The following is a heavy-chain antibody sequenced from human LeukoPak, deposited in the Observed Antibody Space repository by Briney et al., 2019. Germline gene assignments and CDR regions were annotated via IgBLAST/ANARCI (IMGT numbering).Heavy chain of an antibody. CDR3: AREKRDCRPRYGSSTSYPDY. V-gene: IGHV4-4*07. CDR1: GCSISSYY. Sequence: SETLSFTCTVSGCSISSYYWRWIRQPAGKGLVWIGRIYTSGSDNYNPSHKNRLTMSADTTKNQFSLKLSSVPAADTAVDYCAREKRDCRPRYGSSTSYPDYWGQGTLVTVSS. D-gene: IGHD2-2*01. CDR2: IYTSGSD. J-gene: IGHJ4*02.